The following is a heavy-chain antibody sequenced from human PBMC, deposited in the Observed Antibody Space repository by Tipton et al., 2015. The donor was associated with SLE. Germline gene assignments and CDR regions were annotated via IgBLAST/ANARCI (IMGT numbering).Heavy chain of an antibody. V-gene: IGHV4-31*03. CDR3: ARGLRGVMTGDWFDP. J-gene: IGHJ5*02. CDR1: GGSINSGGYY. D-gene: IGHD3-16*01. CDR2: IYYTVST. Sequence: TLSLTCTVSGGSINSGGYYWSWIRQHPGKGLEWIGYIYYTVSTFYNPSLNSRLTISVDTSKNQFSLKLSSVTAADTAVYYCARGLRGVMTGDWFDPWGQGTLVTVSS.